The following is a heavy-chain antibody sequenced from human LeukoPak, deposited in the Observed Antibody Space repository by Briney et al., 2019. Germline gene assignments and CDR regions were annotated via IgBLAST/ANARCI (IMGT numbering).Heavy chain of an antibody. Sequence: GASVKVSCKASGYIFTNHAMQWVRQAPGQRLEWMGWINAGNGDTKYSQNFQGRCTITRDTSAGTVYMDLSSLRYEDTAVYYCARGFWNRGTWGPYYFDYWGQGPLVTVSS. J-gene: IGHJ4*02. CDR3: ARGFWNRGTWGPYYFDY. CDR2: INAGNGDT. CDR1: GYIFTNHA. D-gene: IGHD3-3*01. V-gene: IGHV1-3*01.